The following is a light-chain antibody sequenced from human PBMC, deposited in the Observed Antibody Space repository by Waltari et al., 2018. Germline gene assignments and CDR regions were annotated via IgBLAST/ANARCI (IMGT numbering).Light chain of an antibody. V-gene: IGKV4-1*01. J-gene: IGKJ3*01. Sequence: DIVLTHSPDSLAVAMGERATINCKASQSVLHSSKNENSLAWYQQKPGQPPKLLIYWASTRESGVPDRFSGSGSVTDFTLTISSLQAEDVAVYYCQQYYDTPFTFGPGTKVDIK. CDR1: QSVLHSSKNENS. CDR2: WAS. CDR3: QQYYDTPFT.